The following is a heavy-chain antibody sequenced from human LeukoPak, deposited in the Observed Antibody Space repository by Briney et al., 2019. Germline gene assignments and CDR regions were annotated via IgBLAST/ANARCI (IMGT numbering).Heavy chain of an antibody. CDR2: IYYSGST. CDR1: GGSISSYY. V-gene: IGHV4-59*01. D-gene: IGHD3-22*01. Sequence: SETLSLTCTVSGGSISSYYWSWIRQPPGKGLEWIGYIYYSGSTNYNPSLKSRVTISVDTSKNQFSLKLSSVTAADTAVYYCARARFDSSGYIYLDYWGQGTLVTVSS. J-gene: IGHJ4*02. CDR3: ARARFDSSGYIYLDY.